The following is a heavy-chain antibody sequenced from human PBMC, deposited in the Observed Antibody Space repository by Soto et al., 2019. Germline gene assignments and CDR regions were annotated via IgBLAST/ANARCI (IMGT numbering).Heavy chain of an antibody. V-gene: IGHV1-3*01. J-gene: IGHJ6*02. CDR1: GDIFTSYA. CDR2: INAGNGNT. D-gene: IGHD6-6*01. CDR3: ARGSSSEYYYYGMDV. Sequence: ASVKVSCKASGDIFTSYAIHWVRQAPGQRLEWMGWINAGNGNTKYSQKFQGRVTITRDTSASTAYMELSSLRSEDTAVYYCARGSSSEYYYYGMDVWGQGTTVTVSS.